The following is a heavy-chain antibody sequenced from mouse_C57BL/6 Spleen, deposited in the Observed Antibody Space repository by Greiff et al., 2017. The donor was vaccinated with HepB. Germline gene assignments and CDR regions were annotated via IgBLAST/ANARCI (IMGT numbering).Heavy chain of an antibody. Sequence: QVQLKQPGAELVKPGASVKVSCKASGYTFTSYWMHWVKQRPGQGLEWIGRIHPSDSDTNYNQKFKGKATLTVDKSSSTAYMQLSSLTSEDSAVYYCAIKGYYYGSSYYFDYWGQGTTLTVSS. V-gene: IGHV1-74*01. CDR2: IHPSDSDT. CDR1: GYTFTSYW. CDR3: AIKGYYYGSSYYFDY. J-gene: IGHJ2*01. D-gene: IGHD1-1*01.